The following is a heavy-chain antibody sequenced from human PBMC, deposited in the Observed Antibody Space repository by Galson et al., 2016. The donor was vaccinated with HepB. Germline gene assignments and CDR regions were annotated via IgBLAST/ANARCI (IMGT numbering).Heavy chain of an antibody. CDR2: VWYDGSKK. CDR3: ARDEGEYSLFDS. D-gene: IGHD5-18*01. V-gene: IGHV3-33*08. Sequence: SLRLSCAASGFTFRIYAMHWVRQAPGKGLEWAAVVWYDGSKKYYADSVKGRFTISRDISKNTLYLQMNNLRVEDTAVYYCARDEGEYSLFDSWGQGTQVTVSS. J-gene: IGHJ4*02. CDR1: GFTFRIYA.